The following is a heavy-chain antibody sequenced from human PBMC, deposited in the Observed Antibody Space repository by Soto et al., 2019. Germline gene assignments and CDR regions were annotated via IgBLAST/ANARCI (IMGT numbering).Heavy chain of an antibody. CDR3: ARGIIIVGSRINWFDP. D-gene: IGHD1-26*01. J-gene: IGHJ5*02. Sequence: ASVKVSCKASGYTFTSYDINWVRQATGQGLEWMGWMNPNSGNTGYAQKFQGRVTMTRNTSISTAYMELSSLRSEGTAMYYCARGIIIVGSRINWFDPWGQGTLVTVSS. CDR2: MNPNSGNT. V-gene: IGHV1-8*01. CDR1: GYTFTSYD.